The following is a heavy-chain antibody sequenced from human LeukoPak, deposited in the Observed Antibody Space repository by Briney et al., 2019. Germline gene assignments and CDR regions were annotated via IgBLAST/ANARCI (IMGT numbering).Heavy chain of an antibody. CDR3: ARRERRSPGADYYMDV. Sequence: GGSLRLSCAASGFTFSSYSVNWVRQAPGKGLEWVSSISSSSSYIYYADSVKGRFTISRDNAKNSLYLQMNSLRAEDTAVYYCARRERRSPGADYYMDVWGKGTTVTVSS. J-gene: IGHJ6*03. V-gene: IGHV3-21*01. D-gene: IGHD1-26*01. CDR1: GFTFSSYS. CDR2: ISSSSSYI.